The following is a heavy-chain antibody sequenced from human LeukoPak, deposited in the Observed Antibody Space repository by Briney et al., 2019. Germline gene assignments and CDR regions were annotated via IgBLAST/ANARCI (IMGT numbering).Heavy chain of an antibody. CDR1: QFTFSSYA. J-gene: IGHJ4*02. V-gene: IGHV3-21*01. D-gene: IGHD3-16*01. CDR3: ARAAENYGGRFDS. Sequence: PGGSLRLSCAASQFTFSSYAMSWVRQAPGKGLEWVSSISSSSSYIYYADSVKGRFTISRDNAKNSLYLQMNSLRAEDTAVYYCARAAENYGGRFDSWGQGTLVTVSS. CDR2: ISSSSSYI.